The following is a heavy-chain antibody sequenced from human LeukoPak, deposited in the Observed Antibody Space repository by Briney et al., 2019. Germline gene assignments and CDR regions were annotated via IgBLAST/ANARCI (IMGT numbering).Heavy chain of an antibody. CDR2: ISSSSSMI. CDR1: GFAVSTYS. D-gene: IGHD4-17*01. J-gene: IGHJ4*02. CDR3: AREADYALDY. Sequence: GGSLRLSCAASGFAVSTYSMNWVRQPPGKGLEWVSYISSSSSMIYYADSVKGRFTTSRDNAKNSLYLQMNSLRAEDTAVYYCAREADYALDYWGQGTLVTVSS. V-gene: IGHV3-48*01.